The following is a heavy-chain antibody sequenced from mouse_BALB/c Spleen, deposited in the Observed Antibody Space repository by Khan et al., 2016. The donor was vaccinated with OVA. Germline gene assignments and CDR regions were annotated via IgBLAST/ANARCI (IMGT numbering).Heavy chain of an antibody. CDR2: IRSKSNNYAT. CDR3: VRESSYYGIAMDY. CDR1: GFTFNTYA. J-gene: IGHJ4*01. V-gene: IGHV10-3*03. Sequence: EVQLVESGGGLVQPKGSLKLSCAASGFTFNTYAMHWVCQAPGKGLEWVARIRSKSNNYATYYADSVKDRFTISRDDSQSMLYLQMNNLKTEDTAMYYGVRESSYYGIAMDYWGQGTSVTVSS. D-gene: IGHD1-1*01.